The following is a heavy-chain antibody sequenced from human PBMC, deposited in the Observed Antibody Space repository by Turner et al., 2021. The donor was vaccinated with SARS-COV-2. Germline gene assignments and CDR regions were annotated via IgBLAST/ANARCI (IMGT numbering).Heavy chain of an antibody. D-gene: IGHD3-22*01. CDR3: ARDIVVFTHAFDI. CDR2: IKQDGSEK. J-gene: IGHJ3*02. Sequence: EVKLVESGGGLVQPGGSLDLSGPASGFTLSNYWMSWVRQAPGKGLEWVASIKQDGSEKYYVDSVKGRFTISRDNAKNSLYLQMNSLRAEDTAVYYCARDIVVFTHAFDIWGQGTMVTVSS. CDR1: GFTLSNYW. V-gene: IGHV3-7*01.